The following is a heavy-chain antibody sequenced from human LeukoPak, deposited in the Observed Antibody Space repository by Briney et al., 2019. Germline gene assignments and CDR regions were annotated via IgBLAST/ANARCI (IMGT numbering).Heavy chain of an antibody. J-gene: IGHJ4*02. Sequence: TGGSLRLSCAASGFTFSSYGMHWVRQAPGKGLEWVAVISYDGSNKYYADSVKGRFTISRDNSKNTLYLQMNSLRAEDTAVYYCAKDLSKGVMVRTGDYWGQGTLVTVSS. D-gene: IGHD3-16*02. CDR3: AKDLSKGVMVRTGDY. CDR2: ISYDGSNK. CDR1: GFTFSSYG. V-gene: IGHV3-30*18.